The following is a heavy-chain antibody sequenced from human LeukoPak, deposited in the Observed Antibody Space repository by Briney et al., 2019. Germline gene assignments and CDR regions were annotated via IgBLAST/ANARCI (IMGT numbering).Heavy chain of an antibody. CDR3: AREEYSSSSVDY. V-gene: IGHV3-48*01. CDR1: GFTFSDYS. J-gene: IGHJ4*02. Sequence: PGGSLRLSCEASGFTFSDYSMNWVRQAPGEGLEWLSYITSTSDTIYYADSVKGRFTSSRDNAKNSVYLQMNSLRAEDTAVYFCAREEYSSSSVDYWGQGTLVTVSS. CDR2: ITSTSDTI. D-gene: IGHD6-6*01.